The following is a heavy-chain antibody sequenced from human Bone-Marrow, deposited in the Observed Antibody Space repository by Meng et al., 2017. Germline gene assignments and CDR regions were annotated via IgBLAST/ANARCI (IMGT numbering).Heavy chain of an antibody. Sequence: SETLSLTCTVSGGSISSYYWSWIRQPAGKGLEWIGRIYTSGSTNYNPSLKSRVTMSVDTSKNQFSLKLSSVTAADTAVYYCARTPQIAAAGLLVHYWGQGTLVTVSS. V-gene: IGHV4-4*07. D-gene: IGHD6-13*01. J-gene: IGHJ4*02. CDR2: IYTSGST. CDR1: GGSISSYY. CDR3: ARTPQIAAAGLLVHY.